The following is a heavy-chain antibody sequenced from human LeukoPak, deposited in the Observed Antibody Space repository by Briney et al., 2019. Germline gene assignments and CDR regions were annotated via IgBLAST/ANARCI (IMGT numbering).Heavy chain of an antibody. J-gene: IGHJ4*02. CDR2: ISGSGGST. Sequence: PGESLRLSCAASGFTFSSYAMSWVRQAPGKGLEWVSAISGSGGSTYYADSVKGRFTISRDNSKNTLYLQMNSLRAEDTAVYYCAKAQSTYSSSPGDYWGQGTLVTVSS. CDR1: GFTFSSYA. CDR3: AKAQSTYSSSPGDY. D-gene: IGHD6-13*01. V-gene: IGHV3-23*01.